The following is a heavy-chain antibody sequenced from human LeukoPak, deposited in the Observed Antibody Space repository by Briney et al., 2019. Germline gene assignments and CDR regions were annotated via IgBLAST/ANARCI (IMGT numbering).Heavy chain of an antibody. D-gene: IGHD1-26*01. CDR3: ARGLVVGGTGVWAFDI. CDR2: IYKVGNT. CDR1: GFTVSNNY. J-gene: IGHJ3*02. Sequence: PGGSLRLSCGASGFTVSNNYMSWVRQAPGKGLEWVSVIYKVGNTFYADFVKGRFTISRDNSKTTLYLQMNSLRAEDTALYYCARGLVVGGTGVWAFDIWGQGTMVTVSS. V-gene: IGHV3-66*01.